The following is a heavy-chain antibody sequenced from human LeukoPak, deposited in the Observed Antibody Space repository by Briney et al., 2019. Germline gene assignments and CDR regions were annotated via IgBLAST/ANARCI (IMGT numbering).Heavy chain of an antibody. D-gene: IGHD3-22*01. Sequence: GGSLRLSCAASGFTFSSYAMSWVRQAPGKGLEWVAVISYDGSNKYYADSVKGRFTISRDNSKNTLYLQMNSLRAEDTAVYYCARDTSYYYDSSGYILWGQGTMVTVSS. V-gene: IGHV3-30*04. CDR3: ARDTSYYYDSSGYIL. CDR1: GFTFSSYA. CDR2: ISYDGSNK. J-gene: IGHJ3*01.